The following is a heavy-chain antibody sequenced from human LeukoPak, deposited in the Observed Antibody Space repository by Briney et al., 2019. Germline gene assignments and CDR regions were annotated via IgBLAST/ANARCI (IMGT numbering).Heavy chain of an antibody. J-gene: IGHJ3*02. CDR1: GYTFTGYN. Sequence: GASVNVSCKASGYTFTGYNVHWVRQAPGQGPEWMGWINPNSGGTNYAQKFQGRVTMTRDMSTNTAYMDLSRLTSDDTAVYYCATWQQLEDAFDIWGQGTMVTVSS. V-gene: IGHV1-2*02. CDR2: INPNSGGT. CDR3: ATWQQLEDAFDI. D-gene: IGHD6-13*01.